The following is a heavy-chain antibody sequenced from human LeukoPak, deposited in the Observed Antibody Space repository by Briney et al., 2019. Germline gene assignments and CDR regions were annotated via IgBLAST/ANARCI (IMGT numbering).Heavy chain of an antibody. Sequence: GGSLRPSCEASGFSFTTYWMTWPRQAPGKGLEWVASINQDGSEVWYMDSVKGRLTISRDNARNSLYLQMNSLRADDTAMYYCARDSPYSGSPHTDAFDIWGQGTMVTVSS. CDR2: INQDGSEV. CDR1: GFSFTTYW. V-gene: IGHV3-7*01. D-gene: IGHD1-26*01. J-gene: IGHJ3*02. CDR3: ARDSPYSGSPHTDAFDI.